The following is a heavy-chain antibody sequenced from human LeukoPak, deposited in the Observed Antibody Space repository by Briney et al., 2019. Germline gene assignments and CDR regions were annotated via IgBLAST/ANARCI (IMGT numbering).Heavy chain of an antibody. CDR1: GDSVSSNSAA. V-gene: IGHV6-1*01. CDR3: ARMSYDSSPV. J-gene: IGHJ4*02. D-gene: IGHD6-13*01. CDR2: TYYRPKWFN. Sequence: SQTLSLTCASSGDSVSSNSAAWNWIRQSPSRGLEWLGRTYYRPKWFNNYAVSLKSRITINPDSSKNQYSLHLNSVTPEDTAVYYCARMSYDSSPVWGRGTLVTVSS.